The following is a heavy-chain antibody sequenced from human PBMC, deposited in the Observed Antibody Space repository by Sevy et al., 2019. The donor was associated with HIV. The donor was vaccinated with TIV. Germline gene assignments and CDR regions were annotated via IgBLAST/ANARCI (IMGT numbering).Heavy chain of an antibody. CDR3: ARDGSSGGLFLKDYYYFGMDV. J-gene: IGHJ6*02. Sequence: GGSLRLSCAASGFTFSSYAMNWVRQAPGKGLDWVAVISYDGNNKYHADSVKDRFTISRDNSKNTLYLQMNSLRAEDTAVYYCARDGSSGGLFLKDYYYFGMDVWGQGTTVTVSS. CDR2: ISYDGNNK. V-gene: IGHV3-30*04. D-gene: IGHD3-16*01. CDR1: GFTFSSYA.